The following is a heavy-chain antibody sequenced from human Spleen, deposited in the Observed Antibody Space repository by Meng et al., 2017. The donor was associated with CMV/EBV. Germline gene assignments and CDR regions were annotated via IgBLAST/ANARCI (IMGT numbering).Heavy chain of an antibody. D-gene: IGHD2-2*01. V-gene: IGHV3-74*01. J-gene: IGHJ6*02. Sequence: GESLKISCAASGLTFSSDWMHWVRQVPGKGLVWVSRIRSDGNNISYADSVKGRFTISRDNAKNTLYLQMNSLRAEDTAVYYCARMSSERYQLLLFNYYYGMDVWGQGTTVTVSS. CDR1: GLTFSSDW. CDR3: ARMSSERYQLLLFNYYYGMDV. CDR2: IRSDGNNI.